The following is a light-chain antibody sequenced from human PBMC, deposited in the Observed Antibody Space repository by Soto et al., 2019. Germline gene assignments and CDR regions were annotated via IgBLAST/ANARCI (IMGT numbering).Light chain of an antibody. Sequence: VMTQSPATLSVSPGERATLSCRASQSVTTNMAWYQQKPGQAPRLLIYGASNRATGIPDRFSGSGSGTDFTLTISRLEPEDFAVYYCQQYGSSGTFGQGTKVDNK. J-gene: IGKJ1*01. CDR3: QQYGSSGT. V-gene: IGKV3-20*01. CDR1: QSVTTN. CDR2: GAS.